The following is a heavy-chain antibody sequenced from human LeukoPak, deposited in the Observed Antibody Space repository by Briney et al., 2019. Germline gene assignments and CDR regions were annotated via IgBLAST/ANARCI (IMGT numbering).Heavy chain of an antibody. J-gene: IGHJ4*02. CDR2: VGRSGADT. Sequence: GGSLRLSCVASGFTFSSYAVSWSRQAPGKGLEWVSTVGRSGADTYYADSVRGRFTISKDSSKNTLQMNSLSAEDTAIYYCVKHSGGVYGNSDSWGQGILVTVSS. V-gene: IGHV3-23*01. CDR3: VKHSGGVYGNSDS. CDR1: GFTFSSYA. D-gene: IGHD1-1*01.